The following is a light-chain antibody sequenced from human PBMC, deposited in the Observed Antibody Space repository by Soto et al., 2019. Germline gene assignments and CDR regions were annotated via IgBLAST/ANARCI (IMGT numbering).Light chain of an antibody. CDR3: LQPDSYPWP. CDR2: GAS. J-gene: IGKJ1*01. Sequence: IQMTQSPSSLSAFVVDSVTITCRASQDIKDEVGWYQQKPGKAPKLLIFGASSLQSGVPSRFRGSGTGTDFTLTISGLQAADFATYYCLQPDSYPWPFGQGTKVDIK. CDR1: QDIKDE. V-gene: IGKV1-6*01.